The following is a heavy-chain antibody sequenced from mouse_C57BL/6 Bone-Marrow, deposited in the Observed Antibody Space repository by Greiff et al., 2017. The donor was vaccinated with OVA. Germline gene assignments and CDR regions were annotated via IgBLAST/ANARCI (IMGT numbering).Heavy chain of an antibody. V-gene: IGHV1-52*01. CDR1: GYTFTSYW. D-gene: IGHD1-1*01. CDR2: IDPSDSET. CDR3: ARLDYCGSSYGYFDV. J-gene: IGHJ1*03. Sequence: QVQLQQPGAELVRPGSSVKLSCKASGYTFTSYWMHWVKQRPIQGLEWIGNIDPSDSETHYNQKFKDKATLTVDKSSSTAYMQLSSLTSEDSAVYYCARLDYCGSSYGYFDVWGTGTTVTVSS.